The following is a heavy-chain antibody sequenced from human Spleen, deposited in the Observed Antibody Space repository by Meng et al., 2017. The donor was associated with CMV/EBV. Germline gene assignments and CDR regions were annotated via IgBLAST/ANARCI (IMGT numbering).Heavy chain of an antibody. D-gene: IGHD1-26*01. Sequence: SCKASGGTFSSYAISWVRQAPGQGLEWMGGIIPIFGTANYAQKFQGRVTITTDESTSTAYIELSSLRSEDPAVYYCARADSPGSYYDYWGQGTLVTVSS. V-gene: IGHV1-69*05. J-gene: IGHJ4*02. CDR1: GGTFSSYA. CDR3: ARADSPGSYYDY. CDR2: IIPIFGTA.